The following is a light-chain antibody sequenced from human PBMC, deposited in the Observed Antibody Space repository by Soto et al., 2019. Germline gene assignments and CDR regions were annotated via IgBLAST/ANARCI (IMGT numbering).Light chain of an antibody. J-gene: IGKJ2*01. CDR1: QSLLHSNGYNY. CDR2: SGS. V-gene: IGKV2-28*01. Sequence: DIVMTQSPLSLPVTPGEPASISCRSSQSLLHSNGYNYLDWYLQNPGQSPQLLIYSGSTRASGVPGRFRGSRSGTDFTLKISRVEAEDVGTDYCKQDDQTPRTFGTGTKLESK. CDR3: KQDDQTPRT.